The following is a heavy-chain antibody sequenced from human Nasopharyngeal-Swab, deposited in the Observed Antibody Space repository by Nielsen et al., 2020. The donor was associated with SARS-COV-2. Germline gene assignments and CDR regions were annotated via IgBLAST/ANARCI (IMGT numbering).Heavy chain of an antibody. D-gene: IGHD6-19*01. V-gene: IGHV3-48*01. J-gene: IGHJ6*03. CDR2: ISSSSSTI. CDR3: ARDTKGSSGWPYYYYYYMDV. Sequence: WIRQPPGKGLEWVSYISSSSSTIYYADSVKGRFIISRDNAKNSLYLQMNSLRAEDTAVYYCARDTKGSSGWPYYYYYYMDVWGKGTTVTVSS.